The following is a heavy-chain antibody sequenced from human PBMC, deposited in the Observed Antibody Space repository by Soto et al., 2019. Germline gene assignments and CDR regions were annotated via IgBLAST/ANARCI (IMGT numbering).Heavy chain of an antibody. Sequence: GGALRLFSAASGFTFCSYSMPWVRQAPGKGLEWVAVISYDGSNKYYADSVKGRFTISRDNSKNTLYLQMNSLRAEDTAVYYCARDLGTTDDYWGQGTMGKVS. V-gene: IGHV3-30-3*01. J-gene: IGHJ4*02. CDR2: ISYDGSNK. CDR3: ARDLGTTDDY. D-gene: IGHD4-4*01. CDR1: GFTFCSYS.